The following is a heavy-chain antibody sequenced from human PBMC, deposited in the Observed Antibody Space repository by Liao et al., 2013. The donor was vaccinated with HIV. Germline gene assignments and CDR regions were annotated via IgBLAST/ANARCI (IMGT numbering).Heavy chain of an antibody. Sequence: QVQLQESGPGLVKPSETLSLTCTVSGGSINSYYWSWIRQPPGKGLEWIGYIFYSGSTYYNASLKSRVTISVDTSKNQFSLRLTSVTAADTAVYFCAGAPNFYYYYYMDVWAKGPRSPSP. V-gene: IGHV4-59*01. CDR1: GGSINSYY. CDR3: AGAPNFYYYYYMDV. D-gene: IGHD1-7*01. J-gene: IGHJ6*03. CDR2: IFYSGST.